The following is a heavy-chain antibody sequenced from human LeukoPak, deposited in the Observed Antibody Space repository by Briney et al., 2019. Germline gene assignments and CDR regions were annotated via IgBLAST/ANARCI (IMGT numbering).Heavy chain of an antibody. CDR1: GYTFTSYG. D-gene: IGHD6-13*01. V-gene: IGHV1-18*01. Sequence: ASVKVSCKASGYTFTSYGISWVRQAPGQGLEWMGWISAYNGNTNYAQKLQGRVTMTTDTSTSTAYMELRSLRSDDTAVYYCARDSIAAAGKNYYYGMDVWGQGTTVTVSS. CDR3: ARDSIAAAGKNYYYGMDV. CDR2: ISAYNGNT. J-gene: IGHJ6*02.